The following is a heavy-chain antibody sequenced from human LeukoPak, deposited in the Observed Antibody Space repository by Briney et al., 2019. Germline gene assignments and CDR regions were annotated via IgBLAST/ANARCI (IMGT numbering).Heavy chain of an antibody. CDR2: INHSGRT. D-gene: IGHD6-13*01. CDR3: AKGAAAGTDY. V-gene: IGHV4-34*01. J-gene: IGHJ4*02. Sequence: SETLSLTCAVYGGSFSGYYWSWIRQSPDKGLEWIGEINHSGRTNYNPSLKSRVTISIDTSKNQFSLKLTSVTAADTAVYYCAKGAAAGTDYWGQGTLVTVSS. CDR1: GGSFSGYY.